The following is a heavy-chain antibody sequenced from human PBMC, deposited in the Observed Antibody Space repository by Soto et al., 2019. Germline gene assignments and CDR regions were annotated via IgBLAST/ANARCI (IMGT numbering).Heavy chain of an antibody. V-gene: IGHV1-18*01. D-gene: IGHD6-19*01. CDR1: GYTFTSYG. J-gene: IGHJ2*01. CDR3: ARSQWYSSGWYGNNWYFDL. CDR2: ISAYNGNT. Sequence: QVQLVQSGAEVKKPGASVKVSCKASGYTFTSYGISWVRQAPGQGLEWMGWISAYNGNTNYAQKLQGRVTMTTDTSTSKAYLDLRSLRSDDTAVYYCARSQWYSSGWYGNNWYFDLWGRGTLVTVSS.